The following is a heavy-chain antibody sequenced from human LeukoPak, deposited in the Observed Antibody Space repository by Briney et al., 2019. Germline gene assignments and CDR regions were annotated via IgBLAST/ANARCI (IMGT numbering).Heavy chain of an antibody. V-gene: IGHV1-2*02. CDR1: GYTFTGYY. CDR3: AKDRSSAESPYGMDV. J-gene: IGHJ6*02. D-gene: IGHD6-6*01. CDR2: INPNSGGT. Sequence: GASVKVSCKASGYTFTGYYMHWVRQAPGQGLEWMGWINPNSGGTNYAQKFQGRVTMTRDTSISTAYMELSRLRSDDTAVYYCAKDRSSAESPYGMDVWGQGTTVTVPS.